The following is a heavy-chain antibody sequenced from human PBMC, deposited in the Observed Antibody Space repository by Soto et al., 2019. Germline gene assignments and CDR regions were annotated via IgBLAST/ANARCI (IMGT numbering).Heavy chain of an antibody. CDR3: ARDPSRDYYYGMDV. J-gene: IGHJ6*02. CDR1: GFTFSSYA. CDR2: ISYDGSNK. Sequence: GGSLRLSCAASGFTFSSYAMHWVRQAPGKGLEWVAVISYDGSNKYYADSVKGRFTISRDNSKNTLYLQMNSLRAEDTAVYYCARDPSRDYYYGMDVWGQGTTVTVSS. D-gene: IGHD3-10*01. V-gene: IGHV3-30-3*01.